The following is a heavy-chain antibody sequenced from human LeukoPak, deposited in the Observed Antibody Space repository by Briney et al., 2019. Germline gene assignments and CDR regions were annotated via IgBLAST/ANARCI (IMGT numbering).Heavy chain of an antibody. D-gene: IGHD1-26*01. CDR3: ARDGGGGSYSVYGFFDY. J-gene: IGHJ4*02. Sequence: GRSLRLSCAASGFTFSSYTMHWVRQAPGKGLEWVAVISYDGSNKYYADSVKGRFTISRDNSKNTLYLQMNSLRAEDTAVYYCARDGGGGSYSVYGFFDYWGQGTLVTVSS. CDR2: ISYDGSNK. V-gene: IGHV3-30*04. CDR1: GFTFSSYT.